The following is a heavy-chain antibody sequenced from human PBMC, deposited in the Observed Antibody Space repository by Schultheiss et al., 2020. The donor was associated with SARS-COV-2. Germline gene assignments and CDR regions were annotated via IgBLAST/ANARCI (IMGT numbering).Heavy chain of an antibody. Sequence: SETLSLTCTVSGGSVSSGSYYWSWIRQPPGKGLEWIGEINHSGSTYYNPSLKSRVTISVDTSKNQFSLKLSSVTAADTAVYYCARFYSYDSSGLTFYYFDYWGQGTLVTVSS. J-gene: IGHJ4*02. CDR3: ARFYSYDSSGLTFYYFDY. V-gene: IGHV4-39*01. D-gene: IGHD3-22*01. CDR2: INHSGST. CDR1: GGSVSSGSYY.